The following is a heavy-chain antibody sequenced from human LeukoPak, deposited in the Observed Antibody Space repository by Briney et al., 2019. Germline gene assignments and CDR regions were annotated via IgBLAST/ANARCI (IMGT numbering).Heavy chain of an antibody. CDR1: GGSISSSSYY. D-gene: IGHD1-1*01. Sequence: PSETLSLTCTVSGGSISSSSYYWGWIRQPPGKGLEWIGNIYYSGSTYYSPSLKSRVTISVDTSKNQFSLKLSSVTAADTAVYYCARPVPSRLGWFDPWGQGTLVTVSS. CDR3: ARPVPSRLGWFDP. J-gene: IGHJ5*02. V-gene: IGHV4-39*01. CDR2: IYYSGST.